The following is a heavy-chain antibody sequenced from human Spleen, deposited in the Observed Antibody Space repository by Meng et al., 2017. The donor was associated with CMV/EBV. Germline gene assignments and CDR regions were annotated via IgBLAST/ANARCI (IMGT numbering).Heavy chain of an antibody. CDR1: GFTFRNFA. Sequence: GGSLRLSCAASGFTFRNFAMSWVRQAPGKGLEWVSGISGVGGDTYYADSVRGQFTISRDNSKNTLYLQMNSLRVDDTAVYYCARAAPIGAAVSYFDYWGQGSLVTVSS. D-gene: IGHD6-13*01. CDR2: ISGVGGDT. CDR3: ARAAPIGAAVSYFDY. V-gene: IGHV3-23*01. J-gene: IGHJ4*02.